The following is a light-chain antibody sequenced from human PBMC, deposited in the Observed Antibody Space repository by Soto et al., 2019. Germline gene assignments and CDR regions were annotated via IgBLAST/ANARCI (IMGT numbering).Light chain of an antibody. J-gene: IGLJ2*01. Sequence: SYELTQPPSVSVAPGQTASFTCGGHNIWSKSVHWYQQKPGQAPILVIYDDDDRPSGIPGRFSGSNSGSAATLTISRVEAGDEADDYCQVWDSDTEHVVFGGGTKLTVL. CDR3: QVWDSDTEHVV. V-gene: IGLV3-21*02. CDR1: NIWSKS. CDR2: DDD.